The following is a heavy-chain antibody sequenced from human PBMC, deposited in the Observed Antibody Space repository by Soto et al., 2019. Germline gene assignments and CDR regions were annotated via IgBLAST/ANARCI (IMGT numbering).Heavy chain of an antibody. J-gene: IGHJ4*02. CDR2: VSHDGRNT. V-gene: IGHV3-30*18. CDR3: AKGGRQWLVTSDFNY. CDR1: GFTFSDYP. Sequence: GGPLRLSCAASGFTFSDYPMHWVRQAPGKRLERVAVVSHDGRNTQYADSVKGRFTISRDSSKNTGSLEMTSLRAEDTAVYYCAKGGRQWLVTSDFNYWGQGDLVTVSS. D-gene: IGHD6-19*01.